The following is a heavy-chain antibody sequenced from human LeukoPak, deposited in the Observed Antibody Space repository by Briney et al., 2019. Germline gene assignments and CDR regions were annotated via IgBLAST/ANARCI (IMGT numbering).Heavy chain of an antibody. CDR1: GYTFTSYY. J-gene: IGHJ4*02. Sequence: ASVKVSCKASGYTFTSYYMHWVRQARGQGLEWMGMINPSGGSTSYAQKFQGRVTITRDTSRSTVYMELSSLRSADTAVYYCADIGYCTNSVCFDYWGQGTLVTVP. CDR2: INPSGGST. V-gene: IGHV1-46*01. D-gene: IGHD2-8*01. CDR3: ADIGYCTNSVCFDY.